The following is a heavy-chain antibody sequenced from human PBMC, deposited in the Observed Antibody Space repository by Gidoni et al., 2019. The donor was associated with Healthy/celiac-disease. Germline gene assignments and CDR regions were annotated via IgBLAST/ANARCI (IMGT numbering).Heavy chain of an antibody. Sequence: EVQLVESGGGLVKPGGSLRLSCAASGFTFSSYRMNWVRQAPGKGLEWVSSISSSSSYIYYADSVKGRFTISRDNAKNSLYLQMNSLRAEDTAVYYCARDNGFLEWLTYYGMDVWGQGTTVTVSS. CDR3: ARDNGFLEWLTYYGMDV. CDR1: GFTFSSYR. V-gene: IGHV3-21*01. CDR2: ISSSSSYI. D-gene: IGHD3-3*01. J-gene: IGHJ6*02.